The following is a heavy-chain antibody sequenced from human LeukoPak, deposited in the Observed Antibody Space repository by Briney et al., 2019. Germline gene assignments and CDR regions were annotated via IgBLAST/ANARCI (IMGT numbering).Heavy chain of an antibody. CDR1: GGSFSGYY. J-gene: IGHJ4*02. CDR2: INHSGST. D-gene: IGHD1-26*01. Sequence: NASETLSLTCAVYGGSFSGYYWSWIRQPPGKGLEWIGEINHSGSTNYNPSLKSRVTISVDTSKNQFSLKLSSVTAADTAVYYCARKDGSGSYFDYWGQGTLVTVSS. V-gene: IGHV4-34*01. CDR3: ARKDGSGSYFDY.